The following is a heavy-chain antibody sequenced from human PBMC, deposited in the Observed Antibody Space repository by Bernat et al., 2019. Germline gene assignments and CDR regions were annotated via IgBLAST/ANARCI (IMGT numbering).Heavy chain of an antibody. V-gene: IGHV3-30-3*01. D-gene: IGHD6-13*01. Sequence: QVQLVESGGGVVQPGRSPRLSCAASGFTFSSYAMHWVRQAPGKGLEWVAVISYDGSNKYYADSVKGRFTISRDNSKNTLYLQMNSLRAEDTAVYYCARDRGAAGTGYGMDVWGQGTTVTVSS. CDR2: ISYDGSNK. CDR3: ARDRGAAGTGYGMDV. CDR1: GFTFSSYA. J-gene: IGHJ6*02.